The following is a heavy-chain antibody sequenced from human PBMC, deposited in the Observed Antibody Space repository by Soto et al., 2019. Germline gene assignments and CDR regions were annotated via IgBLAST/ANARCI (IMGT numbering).Heavy chain of an antibody. Sequence: ASVKVSCKTSTYTFTTYSFHWVRQAPGQGLEWMGIINPSGGSTRYEQKFQGRVTMTSDTSTGTVYMELSSLRSEDTAMYFCARSRGVPHYFENWGQGTLVTVSS. CDR3: ARSRGVPHYFEN. CDR2: INPSGGST. D-gene: IGHD3-10*01. J-gene: IGHJ4*02. CDR1: TYTFTTYS. V-gene: IGHV1-46*01.